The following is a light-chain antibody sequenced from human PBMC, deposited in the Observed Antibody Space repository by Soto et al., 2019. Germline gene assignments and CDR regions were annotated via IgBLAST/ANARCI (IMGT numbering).Light chain of an antibody. CDR3: QELNSYPFT. Sequence: DIQLTQSPSFLSASVGDRVTITCRASQGIRSYLAWYQQNPGKDPKLLIYAASTLQSVVPSRFSGSESGTEFTITISSLQPEDFATYYGQELNSYPFTVGPGTKVDIK. CDR1: QGIRSY. CDR2: AAS. V-gene: IGKV1-9*01. J-gene: IGKJ3*01.